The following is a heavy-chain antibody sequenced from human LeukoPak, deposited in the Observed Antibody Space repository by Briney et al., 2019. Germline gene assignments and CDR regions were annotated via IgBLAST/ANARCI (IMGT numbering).Heavy chain of an antibody. V-gene: IGHV4-30-4*01. Sequence: SETLSLTCTVSGGSISSGDYYWSWIRQPPGKGLEWIGYIYYCGSTYYNPSLKSRVTISVDTSKNQFSLKLSSVTAADTAVYYCARVDGSGTLDYWGQGTLVTVSS. CDR1: GGSISSGDYY. J-gene: IGHJ4*02. CDR2: IYYCGST. CDR3: ARVDGSGTLDY. D-gene: IGHD3-10*01.